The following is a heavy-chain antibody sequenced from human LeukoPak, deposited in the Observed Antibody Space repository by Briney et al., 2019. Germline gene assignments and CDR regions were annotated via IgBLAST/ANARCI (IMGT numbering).Heavy chain of an antibody. J-gene: IGHJ4*02. Sequence: PGGSLRLSCAASGFTVSSNYMRWVRQAPGKGLEWVSVIYSGGSTYYSDSVKGRFTISRDNSKNTLYLQMNSLRAEDTAVYYCAKVLLRFLEWFEYYFDYWGQGTLVTVSS. CDR1: GFTVSSNY. CDR2: IYSGGST. V-gene: IGHV3-53*01. D-gene: IGHD3-3*01. CDR3: AKVLLRFLEWFEYYFDY.